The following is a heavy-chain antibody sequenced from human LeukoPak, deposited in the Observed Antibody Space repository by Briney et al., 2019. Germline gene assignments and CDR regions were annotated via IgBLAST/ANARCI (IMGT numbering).Heavy chain of an antibody. D-gene: IGHD3-22*01. J-gene: IGHJ6*03. Sequence: PGGSLRLSCAASGFTFSDYSVNWVRHAPGKGLEWVSSISYSSSYIYYVDSVRGRFTISRDNAKNSLYLQMHSLRAEDTAVYYCARVLPGYYDTRGRYYYMDVWGKGTTVTVSS. CDR3: ARVLPGYYDTRGRYYYMDV. CDR2: ISYSSSYI. V-gene: IGHV3-21*01. CDR1: GFTFSDYS.